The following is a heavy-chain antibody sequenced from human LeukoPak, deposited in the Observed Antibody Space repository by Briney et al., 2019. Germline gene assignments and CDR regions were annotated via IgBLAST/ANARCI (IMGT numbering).Heavy chain of an antibody. CDR3: ASQSKLVISRGGFDI. J-gene: IGHJ3*02. V-gene: IGHV4-39*01. Sequence: SETLSLTCTVSGGSSSDTTYYWTWIRQPPGNGLEWIASIYFSETKYNPSLKSRFTISGDTSKNQFSLKLSSVTAADTAVYYCASQSKLVISRGGFDIWGQGTVVTVSA. CDR1: GGSSSDTTYY. CDR2: IYFSET. D-gene: IGHD3-22*01.